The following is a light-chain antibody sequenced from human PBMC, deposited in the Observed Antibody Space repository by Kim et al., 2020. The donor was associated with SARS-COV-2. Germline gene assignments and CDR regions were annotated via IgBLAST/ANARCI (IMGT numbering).Light chain of an antibody. CDR3: QSYDSSNLWV. CDR1: SGSIASNY. V-gene: IGLV6-57*02. J-gene: IGLJ3*02. Sequence: KTVTISCTGSSGSIASNYVQWYQQRPGSAPTTVISEDNQSPSGVPDRFSGSIDSSSNSASLTISGLKTEDEADYYCQSYDSSNLWVFGGGTQLTVL. CDR2: EDN.